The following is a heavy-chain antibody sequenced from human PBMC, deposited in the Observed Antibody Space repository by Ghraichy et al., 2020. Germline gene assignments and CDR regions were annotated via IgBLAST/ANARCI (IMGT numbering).Heavy chain of an antibody. J-gene: IGHJ6*02. D-gene: IGHD3-3*01. V-gene: IGHV3-23*01. CDR2: ISGSGGST. CDR1: GFTFSSYA. CDR3: AKPYDYDFWSAPWYYGMDV. Sequence: GGSLRLSCAASGFTFSSYAMSWVRQAPGKGLEWVSAISGSGGSTYYADSVKGRFTISRDNSKNTLYLQMNSLRAEDTAVYYCAKPYDYDFWSAPWYYGMDVWGQGTTVTVSS.